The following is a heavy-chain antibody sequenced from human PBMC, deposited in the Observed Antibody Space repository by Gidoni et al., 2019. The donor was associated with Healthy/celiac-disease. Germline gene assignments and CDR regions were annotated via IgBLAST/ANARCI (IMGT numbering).Heavy chain of an antibody. J-gene: IGHJ5*02. Sequence: QVQLVQSGAEVKKPGASVKDSCKASGYTFTSYDINWVRQATGQGLEWMGWMNPNRGNTGYAQKFQGRVTMTRNTSISTAYMELSSLRSEDTAVYYCARGQRWLQLSWFDPWGQGTLVTVSS. CDR2: MNPNRGNT. CDR1: GYTFTSYD. V-gene: IGHV1-8*01. CDR3: ARGQRWLQLSWFDP. D-gene: IGHD5-12*01.